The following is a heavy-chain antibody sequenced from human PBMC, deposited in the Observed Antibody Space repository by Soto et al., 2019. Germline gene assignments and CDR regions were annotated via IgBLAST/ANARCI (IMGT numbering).Heavy chain of an antibody. CDR2: ISSSGSTI. Sequence: GGSLRLSCAASGFTFSDYYMSWIRQAPGKGLEWVSYISSSGSTIYYADSVKGRFTISRDNAKNSLYLQMNSQRAEDTAGYCCARDPPHGDYDYWGQGTLVTVSS. D-gene: IGHD4-17*01. V-gene: IGHV3-11*01. CDR3: ARDPPHGDYDY. CDR1: GFTFSDYY. J-gene: IGHJ4*02.